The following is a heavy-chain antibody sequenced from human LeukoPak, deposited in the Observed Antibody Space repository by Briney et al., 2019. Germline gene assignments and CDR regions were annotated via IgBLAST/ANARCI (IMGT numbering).Heavy chain of an antibody. CDR2: ISYDGSNK. CDR1: GFTFSSYW. D-gene: IGHD6-13*01. CDR3: ARERGSSSWYKYYYYYYGMDV. J-gene: IGHJ6*02. Sequence: GGSLRLSCVGSGFTFSSYWMHWVRQAPGKGLEWVAVISYDGSNKYYADSVKGRFTISRDNSKNTLYLQMNSLRAEDTAVYYCARERGSSSWYKYYYYYYGMDVWGQGTTVTVSS. V-gene: IGHV3-30-3*01.